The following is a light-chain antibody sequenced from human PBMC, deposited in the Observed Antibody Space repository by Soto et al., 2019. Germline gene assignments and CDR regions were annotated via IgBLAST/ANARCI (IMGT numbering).Light chain of an antibody. CDR3: QQYNTYPWT. V-gene: IGKV1-5*03. J-gene: IGKJ1*01. CDR1: QSLSSW. CDR2: KAS. Sequence: DIQMTQSPSTLSASVGDRVTITCRASQSLSSWLAWYLQKPGKAPKLLISKASSLESGVPSRFRGSGSGTEFTLTISSLQPDDFATYYCQQYNTYPWTFGQGTKVEIK.